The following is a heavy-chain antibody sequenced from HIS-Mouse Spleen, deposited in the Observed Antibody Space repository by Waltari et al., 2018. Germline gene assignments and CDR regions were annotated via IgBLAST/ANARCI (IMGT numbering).Heavy chain of an antibody. J-gene: IGHJ2*01. CDR1: GGSISSSSYY. D-gene: IGHD6-13*01. Sequence: QLQLQESGPGLVKPSETLSLTCTVSGGSISSSSYYWGWIRQPPGKGLEWIGRIYYSGSTYDNPPLKSGVTISVDTSKNQFSLKLSSVTAADTAVYYCAREIPYSSSWYDWYFDLWGRGTLVTVSS. V-gene: IGHV4-39*07. CDR3: AREIPYSSSWYDWYFDL. CDR2: IYYSGST.